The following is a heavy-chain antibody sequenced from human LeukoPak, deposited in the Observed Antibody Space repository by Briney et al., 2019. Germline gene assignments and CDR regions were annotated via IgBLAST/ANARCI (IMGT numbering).Heavy chain of an antibody. V-gene: IGHV3-7*01. D-gene: IGHD3-3*01. Sequence: GGSLRLSCAASGFIFSSAWMSWVRQAPGKGLEWVANIKQDGSEKYYVDSMKGRFTISRDNAKNSLYLQMNSLRAEDTAVYYCARVVRFSQILDYWGQGTLVTVSS. CDR3: ARVVRFSQILDY. CDR1: GFIFSSAW. CDR2: IKQDGSEK. J-gene: IGHJ4*02.